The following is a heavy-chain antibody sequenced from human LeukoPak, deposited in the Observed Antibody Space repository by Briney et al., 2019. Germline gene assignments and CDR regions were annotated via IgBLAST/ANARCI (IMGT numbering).Heavy chain of an antibody. Sequence: ASVKVSCKASGYTFTGYYMHWVRQAPGQGLEWMGWINPNSGGTNYAQKFQGRVTMTRDTSISTAYMELSRLRSDDTAVYYCARDVGYSSSSLFYYNYMDVWGKGTTVTVSS. D-gene: IGHD6-6*01. CDR3: ARDVGYSSSSLFYYNYMDV. J-gene: IGHJ6*03. V-gene: IGHV1-2*02. CDR1: GYTFTGYY. CDR2: INPNSGGT.